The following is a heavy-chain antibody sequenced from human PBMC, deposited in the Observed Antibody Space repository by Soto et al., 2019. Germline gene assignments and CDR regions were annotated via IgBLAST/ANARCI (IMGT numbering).Heavy chain of an antibody. CDR1: GYTFTSYG. CDR2: ISAYNGNT. CDR3: ARPLYRVVVAATPYYYGMDV. V-gene: IGHV1-18*01. Sequence: ASVKVSCKASGYTFTSYGISWVRQAPGQGLEWMGWISAYNGNTNYAQKLQGRVTMTTDTSTSTAYMELRSLRSDDTAVYYCARPLYRVVVAATPYYYGMDVWGQGTTVTVSS. J-gene: IGHJ6*02. D-gene: IGHD2-15*01.